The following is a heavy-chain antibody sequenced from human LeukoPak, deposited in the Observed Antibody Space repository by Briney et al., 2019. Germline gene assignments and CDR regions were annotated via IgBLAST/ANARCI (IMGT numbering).Heavy chain of an antibody. Sequence: ASVKVSCKASGYTFTSYDINWVRQATGQGLEWMGWMNPNSGNTGYAQKFQGGVTITRNTSISTAYMELSSLRSEDTAVYYCARGGVAWQLVPHAFDIWGQGTMVTVSS. CDR3: ARGGVAWQLVPHAFDI. V-gene: IGHV1-8*03. CDR2: MNPNSGNT. D-gene: IGHD6-6*01. J-gene: IGHJ3*02. CDR1: GYTFTSYD.